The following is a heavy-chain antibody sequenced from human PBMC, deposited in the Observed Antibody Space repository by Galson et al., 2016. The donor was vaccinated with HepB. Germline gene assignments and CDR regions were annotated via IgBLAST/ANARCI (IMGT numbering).Heavy chain of an antibody. CDR2: IWYDGSNK. CDR3: AREFKIAAPGVLDY. V-gene: IGHV3-33*01. Sequence: SLRLSCAASGFNFSSYGMHWVRQAPGKGLEWVAVIWYDGSNKYYGDSVKGRFTISRDNSKNTLYLQMNSLRAEDTAVYYCAREFKIAAPGVLDYWGQGTLVTVSS. CDR1: GFNFSSYG. D-gene: IGHD6-13*01. J-gene: IGHJ4*02.